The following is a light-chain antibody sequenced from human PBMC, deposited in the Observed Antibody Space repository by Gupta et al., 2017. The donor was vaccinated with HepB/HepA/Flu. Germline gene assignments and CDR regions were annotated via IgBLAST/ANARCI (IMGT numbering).Light chain of an antibody. CDR2: CAS. CDR3: QQYYSTLS. CDR1: QSVLSSSNNKNY. J-gene: IGKJ3*01. Sequence: DIVMTQSPDSLAVSLGERATINCKSSQSVLSSSNNKNYLAWYQQKPGQPPKLLIYCASTRESGVPDRFSGSGSGTDFTLTITSLQAEDVAVYSCQQYYSTLSFGPGTKVDIK. V-gene: IGKV4-1*01.